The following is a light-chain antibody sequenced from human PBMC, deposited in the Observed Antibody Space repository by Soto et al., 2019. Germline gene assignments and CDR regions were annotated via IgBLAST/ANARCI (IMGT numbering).Light chain of an antibody. CDR1: SSDIGSNNY. V-gene: IGLV2-14*01. Sequence: QSALTQPASGSGSPGQSITISCTGTSSDIGSNNYVSWFQQRPGKAPTLIIYEVSNRPSGVSNHFSGSKSGNTASLTISGLLPEDEAEYYCSSYTTTTRLFGGGTKLTLL. J-gene: IGLJ3*02. CDR2: EVS. CDR3: SSYTTTTRL.